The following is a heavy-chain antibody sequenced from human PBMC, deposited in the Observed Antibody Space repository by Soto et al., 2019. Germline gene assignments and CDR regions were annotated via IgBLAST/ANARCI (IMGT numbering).Heavy chain of an antibody. CDR1: GDTFTFYS. CDR2: INPILSMS. CDR3: ASSYGSGYRAFDY. Sequence: QVQLVQSGAEVKRPGSSVKVSCKASGDTFTFYSINWVRQAPGLGREWMGRINPILSMSNYAQRFQGRVTMTAAKSTSTAYMELSSLRSEYTAIYYCASSYGSGYRAFDYWGQGALVTVSS. J-gene: IGHJ4*02. D-gene: IGHD3-10*01. V-gene: IGHV1-69*02.